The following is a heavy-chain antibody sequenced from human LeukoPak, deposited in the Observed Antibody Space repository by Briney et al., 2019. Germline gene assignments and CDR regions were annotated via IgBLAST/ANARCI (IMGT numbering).Heavy chain of an antibody. J-gene: IGHJ5*02. CDR1: GFTFSSYA. CDR2: ISGSGGST. V-gene: IGHV3-23*01. CDR3: ARDPGSKGGFPARAFDP. D-gene: IGHD3-16*01. Sequence: QTGGSLRLSCAASGFTFSSYAMSWVRQAPGKGLEWVSAISGSGGSTYYADSVKGRFTISRDNAKNSLYLQMNSLRAEDTAVYYCARDPGSKGGFPARAFDPWGQGTLVTVSS.